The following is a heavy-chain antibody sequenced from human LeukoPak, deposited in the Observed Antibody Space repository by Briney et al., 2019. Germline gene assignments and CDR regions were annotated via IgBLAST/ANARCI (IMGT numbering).Heavy chain of an antibody. Sequence: SETLSLTCAVYGGSFSGYYWSWIRQPPGKGLEWIGEINHSGSTYYNPSLKSRVTISVDRSKNQFSLKLSSVTAADTAVYYCAREYEAGWFDPWGQGTLVTVSS. J-gene: IGHJ5*02. CDR3: AREYEAGWFDP. V-gene: IGHV4-34*01. CDR2: INHSGST. D-gene: IGHD2/OR15-2a*01. CDR1: GGSFSGYY.